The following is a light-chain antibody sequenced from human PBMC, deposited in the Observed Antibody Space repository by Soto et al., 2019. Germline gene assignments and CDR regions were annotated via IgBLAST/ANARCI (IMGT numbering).Light chain of an antibody. V-gene: IGKV3-20*01. CDR3: QQYATSPLT. CDR1: QSVPKSY. Sequence: EIVLTQSPATLSLSPGERATLSCRASQSVPKSYLAWYQQKPGQAPRLLVYGASSRATGIPDRFSGSGSGTDFTLTISRLEPEDFAVYYCQQYATSPLTFGGGTRVEIK. CDR2: GAS. J-gene: IGKJ4*01.